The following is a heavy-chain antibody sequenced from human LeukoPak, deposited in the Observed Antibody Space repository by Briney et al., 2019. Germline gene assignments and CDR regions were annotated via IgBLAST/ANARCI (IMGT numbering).Heavy chain of an antibody. V-gene: IGHV3-11*01. CDR3: ARDGATMIVVSTPYFYYGMDV. CDR2: ISSSCSPI. Sequence: PGGSLRLFCAASGLTFSDYYMSWLRQAPGKGLEGGSYISSSCSPIFYAESVKRRFTISRDNAKNSLYLQMNSLRAEDTAVYYCARDGATMIVVSTPYFYYGMDVWGQGTTVTVSS. CDR1: GLTFSDYY. J-gene: IGHJ6*02. D-gene: IGHD3-22*01.